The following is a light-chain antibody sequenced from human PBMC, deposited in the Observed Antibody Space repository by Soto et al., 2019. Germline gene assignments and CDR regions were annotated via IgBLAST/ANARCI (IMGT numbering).Light chain of an antibody. Sequence: NFMLTQPPSVSGSPGKTVTISCTGHGGTVANNYVQWYQQRPGSAPTTVIFDDKERASGVPDRFSGSLDRSSNSASLTISGLETEDEADYFCQSYVSYRWVFGGGTKLSVL. J-gene: IGLJ3*02. CDR2: DDK. CDR3: QSYVSYRWV. CDR1: GGTVANNY. V-gene: IGLV6-57*02.